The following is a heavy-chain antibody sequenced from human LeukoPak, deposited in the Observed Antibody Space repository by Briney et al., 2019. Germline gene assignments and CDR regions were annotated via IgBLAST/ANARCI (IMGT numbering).Heavy chain of an antibody. CDR1: GGSFSGYY. CDR2: INHSAST. CDR3: ARGWSAYYYDSSGFPRRAFDI. J-gene: IGHJ3*02. V-gene: IGHV4-34*01. Sequence: SETWSLTCAVYGGSFSGYYWSWIRKPPGKGLEWIGEINHSASTNYNPSLKSRVTISADTSKNQFSLKLSSVTAADTAVYYCARGWSAYYYDSSGFPRRAFDIWGQGTMVTVSS. D-gene: IGHD3-22*01.